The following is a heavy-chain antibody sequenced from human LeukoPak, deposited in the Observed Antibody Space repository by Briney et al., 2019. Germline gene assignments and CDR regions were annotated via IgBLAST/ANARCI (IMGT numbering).Heavy chain of an antibody. V-gene: IGHV4-61*02. CDR2: IYTSGST. Sequence: PSQTLSLTCTVSGGSISSGSYYWSWIRHPAGKGLEWIGRIYTSGSTNYNPSLKSRVTISVDTSKNQFSLKLSSVTAADTAVYYCARTLPTGTAAGTFDYWGQGTLVTVSS. D-gene: IGHD6-13*01. CDR3: ARTLPTGTAAGTFDY. CDR1: GGSISSGSYY. J-gene: IGHJ4*02.